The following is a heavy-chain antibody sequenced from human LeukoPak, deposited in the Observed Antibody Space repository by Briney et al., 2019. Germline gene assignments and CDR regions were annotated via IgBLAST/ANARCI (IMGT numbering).Heavy chain of an antibody. CDR3: ARGALKERLIPGGRHYYYYMDV. CDR1: DTSFSGYY. J-gene: IGHJ6*03. CDR2: INHSRST. V-gene: IGHV4-34*01. Sequence: SETLSLTCAVYDTSFSGYYWTWIRQPPGKGLEWIGEINHSRSTNYNPSLKTRVTISVDTSKNQFSLKLSSVTAADTAVYYCARGALKERLIPGGRHYYYYMDVWGKGTTVTVSS. D-gene: IGHD6-25*01.